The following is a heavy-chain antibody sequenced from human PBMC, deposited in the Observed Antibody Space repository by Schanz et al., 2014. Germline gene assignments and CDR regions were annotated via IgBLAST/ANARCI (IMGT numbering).Heavy chain of an antibody. CDR1: GYTFTSYG. D-gene: IGHD6-19*01. CDR3: ARGGYSSGWYDRDIAHVDY. Sequence: VQSVHSGTEVQKLGASVKVSCKASGYTFTSYGINWVRQAPGQGLEWMGWISAYNGNTNYAQKLQGRVTMTTDTSTSTAYMELRSLRSDDTAVYYCARGGYSSGWYDRDIAHVDYWGQGTLVTVSS. V-gene: IGHV1-18*01. J-gene: IGHJ4*02. CDR2: ISAYNGNT.